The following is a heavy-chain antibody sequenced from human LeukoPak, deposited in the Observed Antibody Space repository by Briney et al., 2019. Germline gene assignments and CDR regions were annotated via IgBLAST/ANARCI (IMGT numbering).Heavy chain of an antibody. J-gene: IGHJ5*02. CDR1: GGSISSYY. CDR3: ARAVQPAGPWFDP. D-gene: IGHD6-25*01. CDR2: IYYSGST. Sequence: SETLSLTCNVSGGSISSYYWSWIRQPPGKGLEWIGYIYYSGSTNYNPSLKSRVTISVDTSKNQFSLKLSSVTAADTAVYYCARAVQPAGPWFDPWGQGTLVTVSS. V-gene: IGHV4-59*01.